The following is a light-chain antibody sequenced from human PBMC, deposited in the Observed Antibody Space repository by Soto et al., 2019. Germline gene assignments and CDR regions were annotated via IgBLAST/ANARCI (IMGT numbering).Light chain of an antibody. CDR1: QGISND. Sequence: DIQLTQSPSSLSASVGDRVSLTCRASQGISNDLAWYQQKPGKVPKLLIYTASTLQVGLPSRFGGGGSGTDFTLTISSLQPEDVATYYCQKYDSAPFTFGPGTKVDIK. CDR2: TAS. J-gene: IGKJ3*01. V-gene: IGKV1-27*01. CDR3: QKYDSAPFT.